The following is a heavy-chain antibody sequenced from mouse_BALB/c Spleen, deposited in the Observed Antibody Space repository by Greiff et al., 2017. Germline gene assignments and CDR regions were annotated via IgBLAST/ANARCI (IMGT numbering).Heavy chain of an antibody. CDR1: GYTFTSYW. V-gene: IGHV1-7*01. J-gene: IGHJ2*01. D-gene: IGHD2-14*01. Sequence: VKLMESGAELAKPGASVKMSCKASGYTFTSYWMHWVKQRPGQGLEWIGYINPSTGYTEYNQKFKDKATLTADKSSSTAYMQLSSLTSEDSAVYYCARFYYRYDYWGQGTTLTVSS. CDR2: INPSTGYT. CDR3: ARFYYRYDY.